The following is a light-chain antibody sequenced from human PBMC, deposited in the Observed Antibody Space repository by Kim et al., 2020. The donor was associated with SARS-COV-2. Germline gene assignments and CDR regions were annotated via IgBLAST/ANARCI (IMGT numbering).Light chain of an antibody. Sequence: VALGQTARMTCGGDNIEKRNVHWYQQRPGQAPILVIYRDSKRPSGIPERVSGSNSGNTATLTISRVQAGDEADYYCQVWDGRAVVFGGGTKVTVL. CDR3: QVWDGRAVV. CDR2: RDS. J-gene: IGLJ2*01. CDR1: NIEKRN. V-gene: IGLV3-9*01.